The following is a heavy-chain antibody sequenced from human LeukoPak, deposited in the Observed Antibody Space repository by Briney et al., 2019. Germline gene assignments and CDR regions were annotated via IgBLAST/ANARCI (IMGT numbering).Heavy chain of an antibody. CDR1: GFTFSSYA. J-gene: IGHJ4*02. CDR2: ISGSGGST. D-gene: IGHD3-22*01. V-gene: IGHV3-23*01. Sequence: PGGSLRLSCAASGFTFSSYAMGWVRQAPGKGLEWVSAISGSGGSTYYADSVKGRFTISRDNSKNTLYLQMNSLRAEDTAVYYCAKRTYYNDGSGYYYRFQSAFDYWGQGTLVTVSS. CDR3: AKRTYYNDGSGYYYRFQSAFDY.